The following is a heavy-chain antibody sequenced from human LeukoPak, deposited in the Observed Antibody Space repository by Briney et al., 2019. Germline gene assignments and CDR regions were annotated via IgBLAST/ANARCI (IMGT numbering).Heavy chain of an antibody. CDR1: GFTVSSNS. V-gene: IGHV3-66*03. J-gene: IGHJ4*02. CDR3: AKGVRSVWGSYRTQYYFDY. Sequence: GGSLRLSCTVSGFTVSSNSMSWVRQAPGKGLEWVSFIYSDNTHYSDSVKGRFTISRDNSKNTLYLQMNSLRAEDTAVYYCAKGVRSVWGSYRTQYYFDYWGQGTLVTVSS. CDR2: IYSDNT. D-gene: IGHD3-16*02.